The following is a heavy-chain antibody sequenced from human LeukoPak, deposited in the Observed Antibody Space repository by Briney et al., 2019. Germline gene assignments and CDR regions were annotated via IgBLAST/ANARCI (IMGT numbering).Heavy chain of an antibody. V-gene: IGHV4-59*01. J-gene: IGHJ5*02. D-gene: IGHD1-1*01. Sequence: SDTLSLTCTVSGGSISSYYWSWIRQPPGKGLEWIGYISYSGNTNFNPSLKSLVTISVDTTKNQFSLKQSSVNAADTDVYYCAREGTAGTNLNWFDPWGQGTLVTVSS. CDR1: GGSISSYY. CDR2: ISYSGNT. CDR3: AREGTAGTNLNWFDP.